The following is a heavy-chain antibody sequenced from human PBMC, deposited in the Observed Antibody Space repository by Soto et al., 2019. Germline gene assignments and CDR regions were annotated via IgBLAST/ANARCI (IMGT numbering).Heavy chain of an antibody. V-gene: IGHV3-21*01. J-gene: IGHJ6*02. CDR1: GFTFSSYS. Sequence: EVQLVESGGGLVKPGGSLRLSCAASGFTFSSYSMNWVRQAPGKGLEWVSSISSSSSYIYYADSVKGRFTISRDNAKNSLYLQMNSLRAEDTAVYYCAREAAAFGGLSMDVWGQGTTVTVSS. CDR3: AREAAAFGGLSMDV. D-gene: IGHD6-13*01. CDR2: ISSSSSYI.